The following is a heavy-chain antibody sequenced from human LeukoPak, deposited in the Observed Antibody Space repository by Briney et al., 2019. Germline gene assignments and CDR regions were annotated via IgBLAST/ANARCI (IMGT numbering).Heavy chain of an antibody. CDR1: GFTFATYA. Sequence: GGSLRLSCAASGFTFATYAMSWVRQAPGKGLEWVGGISISSVDSYYADSVKGQFSISRDDSKNTLYLQMNRLRDEDTAIYYCAKDRELLFAHCWFDLWGQGTLVTVSS. CDR3: AKDRELLFAHCWFDL. D-gene: IGHD3-10*01. J-gene: IGHJ5*02. CDR2: ISISSVDS. V-gene: IGHV3-23*01.